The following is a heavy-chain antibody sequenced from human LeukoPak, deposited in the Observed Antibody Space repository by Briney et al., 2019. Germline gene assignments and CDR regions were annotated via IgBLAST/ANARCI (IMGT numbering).Heavy chain of an antibody. V-gene: IGHV1-2*02. CDR2: INPNSGGT. Sequence: ASVKVSCKASGYTFTGYYMHWVRQAPGQGLEWMGWINPNSGGTNYAQKLQGRVTMTTDTSTSTAYMELRSLRSDDTAVYYCARGALSPTMFTRMITFGGVIVMLWFDYWGQGTLVTVSS. CDR1: GYTFTGYY. D-gene: IGHD3-16*02. CDR3: ARGALSPTMFTRMITFGGVIVMLWFDY. J-gene: IGHJ4*02.